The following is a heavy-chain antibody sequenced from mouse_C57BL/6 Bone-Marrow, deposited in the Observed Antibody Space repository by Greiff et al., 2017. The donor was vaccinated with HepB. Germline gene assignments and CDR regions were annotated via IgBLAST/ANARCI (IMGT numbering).Heavy chain of an antibody. J-gene: IGHJ2*01. CDR3: TTPYDYDYFDY. CDR2: IDPENGDT. Sequence: EVQRVESGAELVRPGASVKLSCTASGFNIKDDYMHWVKQRPEQGLEWIGWIDPENGDTEYASKFQGKATITADTSSNTAYLQLSSLTSEDTAVYYCTTPYDYDYFDYWGQGTTLTVSS. D-gene: IGHD2-4*01. CDR1: GFNIKDDY. V-gene: IGHV14-4*01.